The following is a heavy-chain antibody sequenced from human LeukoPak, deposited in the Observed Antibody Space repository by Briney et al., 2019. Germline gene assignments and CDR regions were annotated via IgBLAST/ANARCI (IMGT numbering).Heavy chain of an antibody. V-gene: IGHV4-4*07. Sequence: SETLSLTCTVSGGSLCAYYWSWIPQPAGKGLEWIGRIFTTGGAKYNTSLKSRVTMSLDTSKNLFSLKLTSVAAADTAVYYCVRDGPSWGLLWGQGALVTVSS. CDR3: VRDGPSWGLL. D-gene: IGHD7-27*01. CDR2: IFTTGGA. CDR1: GGSLCAYY. J-gene: IGHJ4*02.